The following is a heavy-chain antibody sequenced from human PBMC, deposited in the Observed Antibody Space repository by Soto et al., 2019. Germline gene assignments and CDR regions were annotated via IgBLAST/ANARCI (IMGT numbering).Heavy chain of an antibody. D-gene: IGHD2-15*01. V-gene: IGHV4-31*03. Sequence: QVQLQESGPGLVKPSQTLSLTCTVSGGSINTGGYYWGWIRHLPGEGLEWIGHIFYTGTAYYNPSLRSRVTVSIDTSANPFSLHMYSVTAADTAIYYCARRLDDTPETFFNWFDPWGQGILVTVSS. J-gene: IGHJ5*01. CDR1: GGSINTGGYY. CDR2: IFYTGTA. CDR3: ARRLDDTPETFFNWFDP.